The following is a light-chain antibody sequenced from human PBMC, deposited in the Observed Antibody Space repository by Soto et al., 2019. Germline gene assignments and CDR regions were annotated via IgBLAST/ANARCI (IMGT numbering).Light chain of an antibody. CDR1: SSDAGRYLY. CDR2: DFT. Sequence: QSALTQPASAYCAPGQSITISCTGTSSDAGRYLYVSWYQQHPGKNPKLMIYDFTSRPSGVSYRFSGSKSGNTASLTISGLQAEDEADYYCSSYTTSSSDVFGTGTKVTVL. J-gene: IGLJ1*01. CDR3: SSYTTSSSDV. V-gene: IGLV2-14*01.